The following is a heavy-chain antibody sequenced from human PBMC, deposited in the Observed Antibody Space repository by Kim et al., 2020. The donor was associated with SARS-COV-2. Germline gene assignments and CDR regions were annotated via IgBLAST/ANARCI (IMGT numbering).Heavy chain of an antibody. CDR2: ISYSGNT. CDR3: ASRYCTSTNCNTDTGFDP. V-gene: IGHV4-39*02. Sequence: SETLSLTCTVSGGSISSTNYFWTWIRKTPGMGLEWIGSISYSGNTYYNPSLKSRVTISADTSKNYFSLKLRSVTAADTAVYYCASRYCTSTNCNTDTGFDPWGQGTLVTVSS. CDR1: GGSISSTNYF. D-gene: IGHD2-8*01. J-gene: IGHJ5*02.